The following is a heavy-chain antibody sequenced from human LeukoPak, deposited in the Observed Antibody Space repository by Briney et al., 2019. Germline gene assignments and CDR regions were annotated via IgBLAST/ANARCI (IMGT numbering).Heavy chain of an antibody. CDR3: AKDIPGGGSMVYAFDY. CDR1: GFSISDYW. Sequence: PGGSLRLSCAASGFSISDYWMSWVRQAPGKGLEWVANIKEDGSEKNYVDSAKGRFTISRDNAKNSLYLQMNSLRAEDTALYYCAKDIPGGGSMVYAFDYWGQGTLVTVSS. CDR2: IKEDGSEK. D-gene: IGHD3-10*01. V-gene: IGHV3-7*03. J-gene: IGHJ4*02.